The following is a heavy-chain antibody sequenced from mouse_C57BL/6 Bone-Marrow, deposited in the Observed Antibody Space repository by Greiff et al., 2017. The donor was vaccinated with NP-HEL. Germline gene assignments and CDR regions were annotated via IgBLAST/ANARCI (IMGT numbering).Heavy chain of an antibody. CDR1: GYTFTDYY. CDR2: IYPGSGNT. J-gene: IGHJ3*01. D-gene: IGHD1-1*01. Sequence: QVQLKQSGAELVRPGASVKLSCKASGYTFTDYYINWVKQRPGQGLEWIARIYPGSGNTYYNEKFKGKATLTAEKSSSTAYMQLSSLTSEDSAVYVCARDYYGSSYGFAYWGQGTLVTVSA. CDR3: ARDYYGSSYGFAY. V-gene: IGHV1-76*01.